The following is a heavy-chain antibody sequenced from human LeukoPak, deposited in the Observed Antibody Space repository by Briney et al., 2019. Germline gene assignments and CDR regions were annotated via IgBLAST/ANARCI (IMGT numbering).Heavy chain of an antibody. Sequence: SVKVSCKASGGTFSSYAISWVRQAPGQGLEWMGGIIPIFGTANYAQKFQGRVTITADKSASTAYMELSSLRSEDTAVYYCARGEVEGCSGGSCRYTAYENWFDPWGQGTLVTVSS. CDR2: IIPIFGTA. J-gene: IGHJ5*02. V-gene: IGHV1-69*06. CDR1: GGTFSSYA. D-gene: IGHD2-15*01. CDR3: ARGEVEGCSGGSCRYTAYENWFDP.